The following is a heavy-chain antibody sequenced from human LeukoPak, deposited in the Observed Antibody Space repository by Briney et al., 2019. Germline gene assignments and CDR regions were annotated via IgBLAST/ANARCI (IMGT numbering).Heavy chain of an antibody. CDR3: ARDRRGYDPEGVY. Sequence: GGSLRLSRAASGFTFSSYWMSWVRQAPGKGLEWVANIKQDGSEKYYVDSVKGRFTISRDNAKNSLYLQMNSLRAEDTAVYYCARDRRGYDPEGVYWGQGTLVTVSS. J-gene: IGHJ4*02. CDR2: IKQDGSEK. D-gene: IGHD5-12*01. V-gene: IGHV3-7*01. CDR1: GFTFSSYW.